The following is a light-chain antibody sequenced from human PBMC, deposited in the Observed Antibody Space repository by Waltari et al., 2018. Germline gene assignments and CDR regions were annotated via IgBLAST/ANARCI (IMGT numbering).Light chain of an antibody. Sequence: DIVMTQSPDSLAVSLGERATINCRSSQPVLYSSNSKNYLAWYQQKPGQTPKLLVYWASNRASGVPDRFSGSGSGTDFTLTISSLQPEDFATYYCQQADSFPFTFGPGTKVDIK. CDR3: QQADSFPFT. CDR1: QPVLYSSNSKNY. V-gene: IGKV4-1*01. J-gene: IGKJ3*01. CDR2: WAS.